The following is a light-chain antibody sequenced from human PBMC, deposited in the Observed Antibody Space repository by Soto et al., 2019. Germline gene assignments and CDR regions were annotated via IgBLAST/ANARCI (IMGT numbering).Light chain of an antibody. CDR1: QRIGRL. J-gene: IGKJ4*01. CDR2: NVS. Sequence: ELVLTQSPGTLSLSPGERATLSCRASQRIGRLFARYQQKPGRAPRLLIPNVSNMATGIPARFSGSGSGTDFTVTINSLECEDFAAYYCYKRSQWRLNLGGGTKVESK. V-gene: IGKV3-11*01. CDR3: YKRSQWRLN.